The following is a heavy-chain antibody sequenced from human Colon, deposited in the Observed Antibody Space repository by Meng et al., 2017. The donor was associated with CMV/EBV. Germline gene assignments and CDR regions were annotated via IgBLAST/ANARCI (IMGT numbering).Heavy chain of an antibody. J-gene: IGHJ4*02. D-gene: IGHD1-26*01. CDR1: GFTFSSYA. CDR2: ISGSGGST. V-gene: IGHV3-23*01. CDR3: AKEQNSGSYLCFDY. Sequence: GESLKISCAASGFTFSSYAMSWVRQAPGKGLEWVSAISGSGGSTYYADSVKGRFTISRDNSKNTLYLQMNSLRAEDTAIYYCAKEQNSGSYLCFDYWGQGTLVTVS.